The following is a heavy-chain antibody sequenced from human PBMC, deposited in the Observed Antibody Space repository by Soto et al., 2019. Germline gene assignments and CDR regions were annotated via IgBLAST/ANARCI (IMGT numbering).Heavy chain of an antibody. J-gene: IGHJ4*02. CDR2: IYADGST. CDR3: ARDLSGSRDY. V-gene: IGHV3-66*01. CDR1: GFTVSNNY. Sequence: GGSLRLSCAASGFTVSNNYMSWVRQAPGKGLEWVSIIYADGSTYYTDSVKGRFTISRDNSKNTLYLQMNVLRAEDTAVYYCARDLSGSRDYWGQGTLGTVSS. D-gene: IGHD6-19*01.